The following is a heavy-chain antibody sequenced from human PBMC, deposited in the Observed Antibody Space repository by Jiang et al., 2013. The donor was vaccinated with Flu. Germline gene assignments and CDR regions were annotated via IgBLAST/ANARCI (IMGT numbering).Heavy chain of an antibody. CDR2: INPSGGGT. CDR1: GYSFTTSY. Sequence: LVESGAEVKKPGAPVKISCKASGYSFTTSYMHWVRQAPGQGLEWMGLINPSGGGTRYAQKFQGRITMTTDTSSSTVYMELNSLKIEDTAVYSCARGGSSAWDLFDYWGQGTLVTVSS. J-gene: IGHJ4*02. CDR3: ARGGSSAWDLFDY. V-gene: IGHV1-46*01. D-gene: IGHD6-19*01.